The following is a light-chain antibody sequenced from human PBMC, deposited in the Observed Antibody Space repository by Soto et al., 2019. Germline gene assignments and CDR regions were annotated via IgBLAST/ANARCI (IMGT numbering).Light chain of an antibody. Sequence: QTVVTQSPSASASLGASVKLTCTLSSGHSSYAIAWHQQQPAKGPRYLMKFNSDGSHSKGDGIPDRFSGSSSGAERYLTISSLQSEEEADYYCQTWGTGIHVVFGGGTKVNVL. J-gene: IGLJ2*01. CDR3: QTWGTGIHVV. CDR2: FNSDGSH. CDR1: SGHSSYA. V-gene: IGLV4-69*01.